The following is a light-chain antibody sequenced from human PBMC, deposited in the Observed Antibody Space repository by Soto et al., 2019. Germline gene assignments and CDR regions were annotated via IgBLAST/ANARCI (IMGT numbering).Light chain of an antibody. CDR3: CSYADITTYV. CDR2: EDN. J-gene: IGLJ1*01. Sequence: QSALTQPASVSGSPGQSITISCTGTSSDVGSYNLVSWYQQHPGKAPKLMIYEDNKRPSGVSNRFSGSKSGNTASLTISGLQAEDEADYYCCSYADITTYVFGSGTKVTLL. V-gene: IGLV2-23*01. CDR1: SSDVGSYNL.